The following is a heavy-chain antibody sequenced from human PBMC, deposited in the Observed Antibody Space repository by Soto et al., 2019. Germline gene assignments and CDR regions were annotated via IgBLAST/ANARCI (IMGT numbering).Heavy chain of an antibody. J-gene: IGHJ3*02. CDR2: ISGSTSTI. CDR1: GFTFSSYS. CDR3: ARDSAVERLQDAFDI. D-gene: IGHD1-1*01. V-gene: IGHV3-48*01. Sequence: EVQLVESGGGLVQPGGSLRLSCAASGFTFSSYSMNWVRQAPGKGLEWVSYISGSTSTIYYADSVKGRFTISRDNAKNALYLQMNSLRAEDTAVYYCARDSAVERLQDAFDIWGQGTMVTVSS.